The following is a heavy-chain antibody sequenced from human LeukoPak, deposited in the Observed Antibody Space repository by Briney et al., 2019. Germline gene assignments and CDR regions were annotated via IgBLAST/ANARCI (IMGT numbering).Heavy chain of an antibody. CDR1: GCSISSSTFY. J-gene: IGHJ5*02. CDR2: IYYTGST. Sequence: SETLSLTCTVSGCSISSSTFYWGWLRQPPGKGLEWIGSIYYTGSTYYNPSLKSRVTISVDTSKNQFSLKLSSVTAADTAVYYCARQGLNPWGQGTLVTVSS. V-gene: IGHV4-39*01. CDR3: ARQGLNP.